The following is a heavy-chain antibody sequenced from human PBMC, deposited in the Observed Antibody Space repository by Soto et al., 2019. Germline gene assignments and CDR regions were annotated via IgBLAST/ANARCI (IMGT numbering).Heavy chain of an antibody. CDR2: ISYDGSNK. V-gene: IGHV3-30-3*01. CDR3: AREMGAAGTVDAFDI. D-gene: IGHD6-13*01. Sequence: GGSLRLSCAASGFTFSSYAMHWVRQAPGKGLEWVAVISYDGSNKYYADSVKGRFTISRDNSKNTLYLQMNSLRAEDTAVYYCAREMGAAGTVDAFDIWGPGTVVTVSS. J-gene: IGHJ3*02. CDR1: GFTFSSYA.